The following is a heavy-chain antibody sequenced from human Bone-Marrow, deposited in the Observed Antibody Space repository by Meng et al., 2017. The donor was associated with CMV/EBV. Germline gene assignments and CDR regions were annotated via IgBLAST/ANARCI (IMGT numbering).Heavy chain of an antibody. CDR1: GFTFSSYS. CDR2: ISSSGDTT. Sequence: GGSLTLSCAASGFTFSSYSMNWVRQAPGKGLEWVSYISSSGDTTYYADSVKGRFTISRDNAENSLNLQMNTLRVEDTAIYYCAGERWLATEYDILTGYYRFLPFYYWGQGTPVTVSS. J-gene: IGHJ4*02. V-gene: IGHV3-48*04. CDR3: AGERWLATEYDILTGYYRFLPFYY. D-gene: IGHD3-9*01.